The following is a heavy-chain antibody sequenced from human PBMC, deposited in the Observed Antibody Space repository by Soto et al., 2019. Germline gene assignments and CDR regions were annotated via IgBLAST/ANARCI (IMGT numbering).Heavy chain of an antibody. CDR3: TRMNGDYDLNWFEP. CDR1: VCTFGDYA. Sequence: SLRLSCTSSVCTFGDYAMRCVRHAPGKGLEWVGFIRSKAYGGTTEYAASVKGRFTISRDDSKSIAYLQMNSLKTEDTAVYYCTRMNGDYDLNWFEPLGQGTLVIVS. D-gene: IGHD4-17*01. V-gene: IGHV3-49*04. J-gene: IGHJ5*02. CDR2: IRSKAYGGTT.